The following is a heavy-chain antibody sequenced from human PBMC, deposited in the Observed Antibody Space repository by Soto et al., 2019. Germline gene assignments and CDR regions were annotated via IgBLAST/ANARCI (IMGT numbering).Heavy chain of an antibody. CDR1: GGSISFDHYH. V-gene: IGHV4-30-4*01. D-gene: IGHD2-21*02. CDR2: VHYSGSV. CDR3: AREDDGGDRDYYGLDV. J-gene: IGHJ6*02. Sequence: QVQLQQSGPGLVKPSQTLSLTCTVSGGSISFDHYHWTWIRQPPGKGLEWIGYVHYSGSVLYNPSLQIRVYISVDTSKNQFSLKLSSVTAADTAVYFCAREDDGGDRDYYGLDVWGQGTTVTVSS.